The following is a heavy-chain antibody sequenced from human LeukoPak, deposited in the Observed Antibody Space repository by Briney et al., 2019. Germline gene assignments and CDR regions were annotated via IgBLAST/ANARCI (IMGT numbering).Heavy chain of an antibody. CDR3: ASSLDY. J-gene: IGHJ4*02. Sequence: GGSLRLSCSASGFTFSSYAMSWVRQAPGKGLEWVANIKQDGSEKYYVDSVKGRFTISRDNAKNSLYLQMNSLRAEDTAVYYCASSLDYWGRGTLVTVSS. CDR1: GFTFSSYA. CDR2: IKQDGSEK. V-gene: IGHV3-7*01.